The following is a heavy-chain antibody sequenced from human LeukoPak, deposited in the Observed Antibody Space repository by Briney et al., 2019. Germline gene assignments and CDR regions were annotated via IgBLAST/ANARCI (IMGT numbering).Heavy chain of an antibody. CDR2: IYHSGST. CDR3: ARVLRREYYDFWSGPLTGETSGFDY. D-gene: IGHD3-3*01. CDR1: GYSISTAYY. J-gene: IGHJ4*02. Sequence: KPSETLSLTCTVSGYSISTAYYWGWIRQPPGKRLEWIGNIYHSGSTYYNPSLKSRVTISVDTSKNQFSLKLSSVTAADTAVYYCARVLRREYYDFWSGPLTGETSGFDYWGQGTLVTVSS. V-gene: IGHV4-38-2*02.